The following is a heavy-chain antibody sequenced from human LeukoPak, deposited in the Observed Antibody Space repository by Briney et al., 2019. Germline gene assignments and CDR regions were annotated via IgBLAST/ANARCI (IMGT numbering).Heavy chain of an antibody. Sequence: PGGSLRLSCAASGFTFSSYSMNWVRQAPGKGLEWVSYISSSSSTIYYADSVKGRFTISRDNAKNSLYLQMNSLRDEDTAVYYCAREGKEQWLRRYFDYWGQGTLVTVSS. D-gene: IGHD5-12*01. CDR3: AREGKEQWLRRYFDY. CDR1: GFTFSSYS. V-gene: IGHV3-48*02. CDR2: ISSSSSTI. J-gene: IGHJ4*02.